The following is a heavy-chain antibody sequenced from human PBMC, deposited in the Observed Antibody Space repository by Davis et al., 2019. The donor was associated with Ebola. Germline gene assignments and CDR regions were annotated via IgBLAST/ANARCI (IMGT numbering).Heavy chain of an antibody. V-gene: IGHV4-59*01. Sequence: GSLRLSCTVSGGSINNYFWSWIRQPPGTGLEWIGNIHYLGNTNYNPSLKSRVTMSVDTSKNLFSLKLSSVTAADTAVYYCARGNYGYYIVLYYYNMDVWGQGTTVTVSS. CDR3: ARGNYGYYIVLYYYNMDV. D-gene: IGHD4-17*01. CDR2: IHYLGNT. J-gene: IGHJ6*02. CDR1: GGSINNYF.